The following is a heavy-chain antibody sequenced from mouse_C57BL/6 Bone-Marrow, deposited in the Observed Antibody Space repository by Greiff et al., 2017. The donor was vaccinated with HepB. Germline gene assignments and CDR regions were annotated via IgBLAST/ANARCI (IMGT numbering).Heavy chain of an antibody. CDR3: ATYYYAMDY. V-gene: IGHV5-17*01. J-gene: IGHJ4*01. CDR2: ISSGSSTI. Sequence: DVMLVESGGGLVKPGGSLKLSCAASGFTFRDYGMHWVRQAPEKGLEWVAYISSGSSTIYYADTVKGRFTISTDNAKNTLFLQMTSLRSEDTAMYYCATYYYAMDYWGQGTSVTVSS. CDR1: GFTFRDYG.